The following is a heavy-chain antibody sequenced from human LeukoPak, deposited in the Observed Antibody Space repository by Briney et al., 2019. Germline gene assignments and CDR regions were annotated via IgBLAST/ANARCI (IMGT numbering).Heavy chain of an antibody. D-gene: IGHD6-13*01. Sequence: GRSLRLSCAASGFTFDDYAMHWVRQAPGKGLEWVSGISWNSGSIGYADSVKGRFTISRDNAKNSLYLQMNSLRAEDTALYYCAKDTSSNLVYYMDVWGKGTTVTVSS. CDR1: GFTFDDYA. CDR3: AKDTSSNLVYYMDV. CDR2: ISWNSGSI. V-gene: IGHV3-9*01. J-gene: IGHJ6*03.